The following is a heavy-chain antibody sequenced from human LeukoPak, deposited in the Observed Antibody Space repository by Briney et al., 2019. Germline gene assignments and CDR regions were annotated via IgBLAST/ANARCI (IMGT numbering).Heavy chain of an antibody. J-gene: IGHJ4*02. Sequence: PGGSLRLSCAASGFPFSHSAMSWVRQAPGKGLEWVSAIGGRADTTYYADSVKGRFTISRDNAKDTLCLQMNSLRADDTAVYYCARRDAANSKGLDFWGQGTLVTVSS. V-gene: IGHV3-23*01. CDR2: IGGRADTT. CDR3: ARRDAANSKGLDF. D-gene: IGHD4/OR15-4a*01. CDR1: GFPFSHSA.